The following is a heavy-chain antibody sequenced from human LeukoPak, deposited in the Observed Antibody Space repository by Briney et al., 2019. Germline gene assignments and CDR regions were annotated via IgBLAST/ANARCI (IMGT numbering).Heavy chain of an antibody. D-gene: IGHD3-22*01. V-gene: IGHV4-59*08. J-gene: IGHJ5*02. Sequence: SETLSLTCAVYGGSFSGYYWSWIRQPPGKGLEWIGYIYYSGSTNYNPSLKSRVTISVDTSKNQFSLKLSSVTAADTAVYYCARAIPRYLITTGLFSENWFDPWGQGTLVTVSS. CDR2: IYYSGST. CDR3: ARAIPRYLITTGLFSENWFDP. CDR1: GGSFSGYY.